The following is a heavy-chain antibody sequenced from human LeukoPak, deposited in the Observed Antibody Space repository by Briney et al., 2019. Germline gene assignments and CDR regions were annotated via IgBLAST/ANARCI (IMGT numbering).Heavy chain of an antibody. D-gene: IGHD4-17*01. Sequence: PSETLSLTCAVSGGSISSSNWWSWVRQPPGKGLEWIGEIYHSGSTNYNPSLKSRVTISVDKSKNQFSLKLSSVTAADTAVYYCARDILPTVTTPLGYGMDVWGQGTTVTVSS. CDR2: IYHSGST. V-gene: IGHV4-4*02. J-gene: IGHJ6*02. CDR1: GGSISSSNW. CDR3: ARDILPTVTTPLGYGMDV.